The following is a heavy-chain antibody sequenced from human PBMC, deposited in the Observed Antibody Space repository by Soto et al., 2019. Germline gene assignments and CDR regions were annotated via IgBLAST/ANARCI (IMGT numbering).Heavy chain of an antibody. Sequence: SETLSLTCTVSGGSLSGYYWSWIRQPPGKGLEWIGDFYSSGSPHHNPSLKNRVSISEDRSKNEFSLKLSSVTAADTAIYYCAREFYYDSSGLGFDSWGQGTLVTVSS. J-gene: IGHJ4*02. D-gene: IGHD3-22*01. CDR3: AREFYYDSSGLGFDS. CDR2: FYSSGSP. CDR1: GGSLSGYY. V-gene: IGHV4-59*01.